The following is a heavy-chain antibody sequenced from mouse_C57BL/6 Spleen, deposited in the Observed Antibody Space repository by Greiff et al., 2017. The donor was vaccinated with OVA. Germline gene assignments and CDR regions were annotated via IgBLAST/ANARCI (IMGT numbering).Heavy chain of an antibody. D-gene: IGHD1-1*01. CDR3: ALNYYGSSYGDWFAY. V-gene: IGHV14-2*01. CDR2: IDPEDGET. CDR1: GFNIKDYY. J-gene: IGHJ3*01. Sequence: VQLKESGAELVKPGASVKLSCTASGFNIKDYYMHWVKQRTEQGLEWIGRIDPEDGETKYAPKFQGKATITADTSSNTAYLQLSSLTSEDTAVYYCALNYYGSSYGDWFAYWGQGTLVTVSA.